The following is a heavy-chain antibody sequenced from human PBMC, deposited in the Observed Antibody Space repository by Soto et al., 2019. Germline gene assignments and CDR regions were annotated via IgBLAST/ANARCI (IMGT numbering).Heavy chain of an antibody. CDR1: GDSVSSNTAS. V-gene: IGHV6-1*01. CDR3: AKGDNLGPKTGYAFDP. D-gene: IGHD5-12*01. CDR2: TYFRSKWYN. Sequence: QTLSLTCAISGDSVSSNTASWKWIRQSPSRGLEWLGRTYFRSKWYNDYAVSVKSRIIINPDTSNNQFSLQLNSVTPEDTAVYFCAKGDNLGPKTGYAFDPWGQGIMVTVSS. J-gene: IGHJ5*02.